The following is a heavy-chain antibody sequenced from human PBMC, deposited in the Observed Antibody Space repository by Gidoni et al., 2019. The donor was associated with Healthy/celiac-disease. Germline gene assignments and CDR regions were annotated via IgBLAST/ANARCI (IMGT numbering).Heavy chain of an antibody. Sequence: QVQLVQSGAEVKTPGSSVKVSCKASGGTVSTYAIRWGRQAPGQGLEWMGRIIPILGIANYAQKCQGGVTITADKSTSTAYMELSSLRSEDTAVYYCARDRPIAAWGYELDGWFDPWGQGTLVTVSS. CDR3: ARDRPIAAWGYELDGWFDP. CDR1: GGTVSTYA. D-gene: IGHD6-6*01. J-gene: IGHJ5*02. V-gene: IGHV1-69*04. CDR2: IIPILGIA.